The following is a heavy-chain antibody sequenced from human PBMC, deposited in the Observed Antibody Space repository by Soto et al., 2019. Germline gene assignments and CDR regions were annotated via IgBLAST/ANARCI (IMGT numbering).Heavy chain of an antibody. J-gene: IGHJ3*02. D-gene: IGHD3-22*01. V-gene: IGHV1-3*01. Sequence: ASVKVSCKASGYTFTSYAMHWVRQAPGQRLEWMGWINAGNGNTKYSQKFQGRVTITRDTSASTAYKELSSLRSEDTAVYYCARDWGGYYYDSSGYPDAFDIWGQGTMVTVSS. CDR2: INAGNGNT. CDR1: GYTFTSYA. CDR3: ARDWGGYYYDSSGYPDAFDI.